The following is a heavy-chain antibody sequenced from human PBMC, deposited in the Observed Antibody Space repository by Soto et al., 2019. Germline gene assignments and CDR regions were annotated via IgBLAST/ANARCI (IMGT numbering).Heavy chain of an antibody. CDR1: GYTFISHS. CDR2: ISAYNGNT. J-gene: IGHJ6*02. V-gene: IGHV1-18*01. D-gene: IGHD2-21*01. CDR3: ARGAFCGGAPGCRDMDV. Sequence: QIQMVQSGGEVKKPGASVKVSCRSSGYTFISHSITWVRQAPGQGLEWMGQISAYNGNTNYAQKLQGRVTMTTDTSTNTAYMELRSLRSDDTAVYYCARGAFCGGAPGCRDMDVWGQGTTVTVSS.